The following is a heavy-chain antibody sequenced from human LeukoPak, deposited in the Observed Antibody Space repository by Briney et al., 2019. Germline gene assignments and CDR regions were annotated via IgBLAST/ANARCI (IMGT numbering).Heavy chain of an antibody. CDR3: ACGGISTSPYYYYMDV. D-gene: IGHD3-3*02. CDR1: GFTFSSYG. CDR2: ISSSSSYI. J-gene: IGHJ6*03. Sequence: PGGSLRLSCAASGFTFSSYGMNWVRQAPGKGPEWVSSISSSSSYIYYADSVKGRFTISRDNAKNSLYLQMNSLRAEDTAVYYCACGGISTSPYYYYMDVWGKGTTVTVS. V-gene: IGHV3-21*01.